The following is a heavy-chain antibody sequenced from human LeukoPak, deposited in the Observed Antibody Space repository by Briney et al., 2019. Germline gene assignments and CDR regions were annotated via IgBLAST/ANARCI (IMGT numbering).Heavy chain of an antibody. CDR2: INPSGGST. CDR1: GYTFTSYY. J-gene: IGHJ4*02. Sequence: GASVKVSCKASGYTFTSYYMHWVRQAPGQGLEWMGIINPSGGSTSYAQKFQGRVTMTRDTSTSTVYMELSSLRSEDTAVYCCARDLGRDITIFGVVIPNFDYWGQGTLVTVSS. V-gene: IGHV1-46*01. CDR3: ARDLGRDITIFGVVIPNFDY. D-gene: IGHD3-3*01.